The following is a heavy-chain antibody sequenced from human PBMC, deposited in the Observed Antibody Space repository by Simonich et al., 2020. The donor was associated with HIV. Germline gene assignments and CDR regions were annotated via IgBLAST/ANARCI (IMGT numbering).Heavy chain of an antibody. CDR2: NNNSGST. CDR3: ARRHPTTVTTPYFDY. J-gene: IGHJ4*02. Sequence: QVQLQQWGAGLLKPSETLSLTCAVYGGSFSGYYWSWIRPPPGKGLEWIGENNNSGSTNYNPSLKRLVTISVDTSKNQFSLTLSSVTAADTAVYYCARRHPTTVTTPYFDYWGQGTLVTVSS. D-gene: IGHD4-17*01. CDR1: GGSFSGYY. V-gene: IGHV4-34*01.